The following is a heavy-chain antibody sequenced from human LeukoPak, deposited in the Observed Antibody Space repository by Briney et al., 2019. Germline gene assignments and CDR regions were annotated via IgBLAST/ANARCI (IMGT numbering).Heavy chain of an antibody. D-gene: IGHD6-13*01. CDR3: ARSLRRYSSWFMIDAFDI. Sequence: PGRSLRLSCAASGFSFSSYAMHWVRQAPGKGLEWVAVIPYDGSTEHYADSVKGRFTISRDNSKNTLYLQMNSLRVEDTAVYYCARSLRRYSSWFMIDAFDIWGQGTMVTVSS. V-gene: IGHV3-30-3*01. CDR1: GFSFSSYA. J-gene: IGHJ3*02. CDR2: IPYDGSTE.